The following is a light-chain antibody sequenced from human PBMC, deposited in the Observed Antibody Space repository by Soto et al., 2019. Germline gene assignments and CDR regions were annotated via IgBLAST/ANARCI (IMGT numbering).Light chain of an antibody. Sequence: IVLTKSPATLSLSPGERATLSCLASQSVSSSLAWYQQKPGKAPRLMIHAASSRPTGVPARITGSGSGTDFTLSISRLEPEDVAVYYCQKYGGSPRTFGPGTKVDIK. CDR3: QKYGGSPRT. J-gene: IGKJ3*01. CDR1: QSVSSS. V-gene: IGKV3-20*01. CDR2: AAS.